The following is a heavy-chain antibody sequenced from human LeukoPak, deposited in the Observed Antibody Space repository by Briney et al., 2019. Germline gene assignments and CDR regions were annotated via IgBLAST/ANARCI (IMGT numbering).Heavy chain of an antibody. CDR3: ARAVDYDFWSGYYQATAGSYYFDY. CDR1: GFTFSSYW. Sequence: PGGSLRLSCAASGFTFSSYWMSWVRQAPGKGLEWVANIKQDGSEKYYVDSVKGRFTISRDNAKNSLYLQMNSLRAEDTAVYYCARAVDYDFWSGYYQATAGSYYFDYWGQGTLVTVSS. CDR2: IKQDGSEK. J-gene: IGHJ4*02. V-gene: IGHV3-7*01. D-gene: IGHD3-3*01.